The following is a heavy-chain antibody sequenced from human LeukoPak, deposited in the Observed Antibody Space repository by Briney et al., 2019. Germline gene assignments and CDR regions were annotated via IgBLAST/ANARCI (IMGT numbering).Heavy chain of an antibody. D-gene: IGHD5-24*01. CDR1: GYTFTNYY. CDR3: ARIRDGYNDAYDI. CDR2: INPGGDNT. Sequence: GASVKVSCKASGYTFTNYYIHWVRQAPGQGVEWMGLINPGGDNTDYAQNFQGRVTMTGDTSTSTVYMGLSSLRSEDTAVYYCARIRDGYNDAYDIWGQGTMVTVSS. J-gene: IGHJ3*02. V-gene: IGHV1-46*01.